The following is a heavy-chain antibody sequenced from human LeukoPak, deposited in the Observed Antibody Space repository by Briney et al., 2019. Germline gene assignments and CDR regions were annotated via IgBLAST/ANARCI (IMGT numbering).Heavy chain of an antibody. CDR2: IYHSGST. V-gene: IGHV4-30-2*01. CDR1: GGSISSGGYS. Sequence: SQTLSLTCAVSGGSISSGGYSWSWIRQPPGKGLEWIGYIYHSGSTYYNPSLKSRVTISVDTSKNQFSLKLSSVTAADTAVYYCAREGQQLPLDYWGQGTLVTVSS. J-gene: IGHJ4*02. CDR3: AREGQQLPLDY. D-gene: IGHD6-13*01.